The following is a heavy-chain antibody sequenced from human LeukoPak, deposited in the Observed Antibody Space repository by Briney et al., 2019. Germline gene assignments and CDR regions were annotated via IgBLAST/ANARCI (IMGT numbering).Heavy chain of an antibody. J-gene: IGHJ3*02. CDR2: IFNAGST. CDR3: ARNMTVILVAERTDAFDI. Sequence: NTSETLSLTCTVSGASISSNTYYWAWIRQSPGKGLEWIGSIFNAGSTFYHPSLTSRVTMSVDTSKNQFSLKLSSVTAADTAMYYCARNMTVILVAERTDAFDIWGQGTMVTVSS. V-gene: IGHV4-39*01. D-gene: IGHD3-22*01. CDR1: GASISSNTYY.